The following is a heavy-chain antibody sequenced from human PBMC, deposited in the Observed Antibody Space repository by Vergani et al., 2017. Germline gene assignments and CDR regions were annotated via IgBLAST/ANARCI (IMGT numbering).Heavy chain of an antibody. V-gene: IGHV5-51*01. J-gene: IGHJ4*02. CDR3: TRHVPCGDGACLHFDH. CDR1: ESSFISNE. Sequence: EVMLVQSGAEVKKPGESLKISCKYSESSFISNEIAWVRQMSGKGLQWMGNINPIDSKIAYSPSFQGQAIMSLDKSITTAYLQWRSLKASYTAIYYCTRHVPCGDGACLHFDHWGQGTQVTVSS. D-gene: IGHD2-21*01. CDR2: INPIDSKI.